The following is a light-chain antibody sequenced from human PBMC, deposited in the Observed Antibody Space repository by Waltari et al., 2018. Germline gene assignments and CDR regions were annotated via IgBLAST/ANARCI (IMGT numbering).Light chain of an antibody. CDR3: QSYDSLIGSVI. CDR1: SPRIGAPEG. CDR2: GNS. V-gene: IGLV1-40*01. Sequence: QSVLTQPPSVAGAPGQRITLSCTGSSPRIGAPEGAHSYQHLPGKAPKFLIYGNSNRPSGVPDRFSGSKSGTSASLAITGLQAEDEADYYCQSYDSLIGSVIFGGGTKLTVL. J-gene: IGLJ2*01.